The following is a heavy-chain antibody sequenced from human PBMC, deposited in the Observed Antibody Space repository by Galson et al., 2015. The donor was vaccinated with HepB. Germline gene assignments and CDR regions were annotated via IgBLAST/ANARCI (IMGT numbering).Heavy chain of an antibody. V-gene: IGHV3-30*18. J-gene: IGHJ4*02. CDR2: ISYDGSNK. CDR3: AKDRSSSNYSYFDY. D-gene: IGHD6-13*01. Sequence: SLRLSCAASGFTFSNYGIHWVRQTPGKGLEWVAVISYDGSNKYYADSVKGRFTISRDNSKNTLYLQMNSLRAEDTAVYYCAKDRSSSNYSYFDYWGQGALVTVSS. CDR1: GFTFSNYG.